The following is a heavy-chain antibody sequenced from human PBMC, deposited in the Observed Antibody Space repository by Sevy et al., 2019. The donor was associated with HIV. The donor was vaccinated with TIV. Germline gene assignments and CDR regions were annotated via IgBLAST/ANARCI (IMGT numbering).Heavy chain of an antibody. CDR2: IYYRGRT. J-gene: IGHJ3*02. CDR3: ARELTMIAGGAFDI. CDR1: GGSISSYY. D-gene: IGHD3-22*01. V-gene: IGHV4-59*13. Sequence: SETLSLTCTVSGGSISSYYWSWIRQPPGKGLEWIGYIYYRGRTNYNPSLKSRVTISVDTSKNQFSLKLSSVTAADTAVYYCARELTMIAGGAFDIWGQGTMATVSS.